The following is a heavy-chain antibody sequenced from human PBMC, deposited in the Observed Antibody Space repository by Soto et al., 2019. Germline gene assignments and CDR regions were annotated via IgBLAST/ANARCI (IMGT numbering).Heavy chain of an antibody. Sequence: LQLQESGPGLVKPSETLSLTCTVSGGSISNSDYFWAWMRQPPGKGLEWVGTISHTGSPRYNPSLKSRVTISVDTSKNQFSLRLPSVTAADTAVFYCASQLGSTTYFDYWGRGTLVTVSS. D-gene: IGHD1-1*01. J-gene: IGHJ4*02. V-gene: IGHV4-39*01. CDR1: GGSISNSDYF. CDR3: ASQLGSTTYFDY. CDR2: ISHTGSP.